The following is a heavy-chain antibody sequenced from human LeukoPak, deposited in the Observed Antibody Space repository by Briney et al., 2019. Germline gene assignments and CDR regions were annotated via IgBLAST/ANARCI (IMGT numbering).Heavy chain of an antibody. J-gene: IGHJ3*02. Sequence: GRSLRLSCAASGFTFSSYAMHWVRQAPGKGLEWVAVISYDGSNKYYADSVKGRFTISRVNSKNTLYLQMNSLRAEDTAVYYCAKARNYYDSSGYSPDAFDIWGQGTMVTVSS. D-gene: IGHD3-22*01. V-gene: IGHV3-30*04. CDR2: ISYDGSNK. CDR1: GFTFSSYA. CDR3: AKARNYYDSSGYSPDAFDI.